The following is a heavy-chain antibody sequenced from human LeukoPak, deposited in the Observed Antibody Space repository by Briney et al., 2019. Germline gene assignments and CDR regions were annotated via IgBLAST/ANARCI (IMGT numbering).Heavy chain of an antibody. CDR2: ISGYNGNT. CDR3: ARSLTIREGDAFDI. D-gene: IGHD3-10*01. J-gene: IGHJ3*02. V-gene: IGHV1-18*01. CDR1: GYTFTTYG. Sequence: ASVKVSCKTSGYTFTTYGILWVRQAPGQGLEWMGWISGYNGNTNFARKLQGRVTMTTDTSTSTAYMELRSLRSDDTAVYYCARSLTIREGDAFDIWGQGKMVTVSS.